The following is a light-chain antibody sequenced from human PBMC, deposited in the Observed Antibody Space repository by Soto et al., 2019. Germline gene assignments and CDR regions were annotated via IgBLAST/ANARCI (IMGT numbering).Light chain of an antibody. CDR2: AAS. Sequence: EIVMTQSPATLSVSPGERATLSCRASQSVGSAFSWYQQKPGQAPRLLIYAASIRDTGIPARFSGSGSGTEDTLTISSLQSDDCAVYYGQQYNKWPPLTFGGGTRVEIK. CDR3: QQYNKWPPLT. V-gene: IGKV3-15*01. J-gene: IGKJ4*01. CDR1: QSVGSA.